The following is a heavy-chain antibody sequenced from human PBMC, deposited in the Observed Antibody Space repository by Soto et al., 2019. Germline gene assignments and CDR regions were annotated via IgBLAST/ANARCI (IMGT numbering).Heavy chain of an antibody. D-gene: IGHD7-27*01. V-gene: IGHV1-18*01. CDR2: ISAYNSNT. CDR3: ARDSGNLGNWAYGFDY. CDR1: GYTFTDFG. J-gene: IGHJ4*02. Sequence: QGQLVQSGAEVKKPGASVKVACKASGYTFTDFGISWVRQAPGQGLEWMGWISAYNSNTKYALKVQGRVTMTTATPTSTAYMKLRNLSSADTAVYYCARDSGNLGNWAYGFDYWGQGTLVTVSS.